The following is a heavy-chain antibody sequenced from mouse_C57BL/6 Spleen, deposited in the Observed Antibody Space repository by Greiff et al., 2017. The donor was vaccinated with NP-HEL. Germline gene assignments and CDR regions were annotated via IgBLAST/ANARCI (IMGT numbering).Heavy chain of an antibody. CDR2: IYPGDGDT. J-gene: IGHJ1*03. CDR1: GYAFSSSW. CDR3: ARSNLLCWYFDV. D-gene: IGHD2-1*01. Sequence: QVQLQQSGPELVKPGASVKISCKASGYAFSSSWMNWVKQRPGKGLEWIGRIYPGDGDTNYNGKFKGKATLTADKSSSTAYMQLSSLTSEDSAVYFCARSNLLCWYFDVWGTGTTVTVSS. V-gene: IGHV1-82*01.